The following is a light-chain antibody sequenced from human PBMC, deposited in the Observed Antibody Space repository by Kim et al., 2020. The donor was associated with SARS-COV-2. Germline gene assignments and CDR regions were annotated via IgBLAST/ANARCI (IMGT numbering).Light chain of an antibody. CDR1: QSVSNSY. CDR2: GAC. J-gene: IGKJ1*01. CDR3: QQYGSSPET. Sequence: GEAAARSCRASQSVSNSYLAWYQQKPGQAPRLLIYGACSRATGIPDRFSGSGSGTDFTLTISRLEPEDVAVYYCQQYGSSPETFGQGTKVDIK. V-gene: IGKV3-20*01.